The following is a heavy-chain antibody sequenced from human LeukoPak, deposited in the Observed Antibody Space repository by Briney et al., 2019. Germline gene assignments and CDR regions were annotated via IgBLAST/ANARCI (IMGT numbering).Heavy chain of an antibody. CDR3: ARGWGDYYGSGSYYSPNVYYFDY. J-gene: IGHJ4*02. CDR1: GFTFSSYW. V-gene: IGHV3-7*04. Sequence: GGSLRLSCAASGFTFSSYWMSWVRQAPGKGLEWVANIKQDGSEKYYVDSVKGRFTISRDNAKNSLYLQMNSLRAEDTAVYYCARGWGDYYGSGSYYSPNVYYFDYWGQGTLVTVSS. CDR2: IKQDGSEK. D-gene: IGHD3-10*01.